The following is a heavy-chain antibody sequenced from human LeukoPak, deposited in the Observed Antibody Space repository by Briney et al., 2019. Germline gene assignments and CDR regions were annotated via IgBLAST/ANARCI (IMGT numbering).Heavy chain of an antibody. CDR2: IYSGGST. CDR1: GFTVSSNY. Sequence: GGSLRLSCAASGFTVSSNYMSWVRQAPGKGLEWVSVIYSGGSTYYADSVKGRFTISRDNSKNTLYLQMNSLRAEDTAVYYCAKWTPHAPFNILTGYGSPYYFDYWGQGTLVTVSS. CDR3: AKWTPHAPFNILTGYGSPYYFDY. V-gene: IGHV3-66*01. J-gene: IGHJ4*02. D-gene: IGHD3-9*01.